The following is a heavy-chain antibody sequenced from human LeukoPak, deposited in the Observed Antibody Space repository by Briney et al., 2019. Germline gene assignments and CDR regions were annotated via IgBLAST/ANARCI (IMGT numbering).Heavy chain of an antibody. D-gene: IGHD3-22*01. J-gene: IGHJ4*02. CDR3: ASRRSYYYDSSGYTVAY. V-gene: IGHV4-34*01. CDR2: NNHSGST. CDR1: GGSFSGYY. Sequence: SETLSLTCAVYGGSFSGYYWSWIRQPPGKGLEWIGENNHSGSTNYNPSLKSRVTISVDTSKNQFSLKLSSVTAADTAVYYCASRRSYYYDSSGYTVAYWGQGTLVTVSS.